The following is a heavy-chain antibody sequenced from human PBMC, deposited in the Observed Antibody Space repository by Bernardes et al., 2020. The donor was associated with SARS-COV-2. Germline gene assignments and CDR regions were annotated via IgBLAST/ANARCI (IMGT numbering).Heavy chain of an antibody. J-gene: IGHJ6*02. V-gene: IGHV3-7*03. CDR3: ARDKRHYYYYYGMDV. CDR1: GFTFSSYC. CDR2: IKQDGSEK. Sequence: GGSLRLSCAASGFTFSSYCMSWVRQAPGKGLEWVANIKQDGSEKYYVDSVKGRFTISRDNAKNSLYLQMNSLRAEDTAVYYCARDKRHYYYYYGMDVWGQGTTVTVSS.